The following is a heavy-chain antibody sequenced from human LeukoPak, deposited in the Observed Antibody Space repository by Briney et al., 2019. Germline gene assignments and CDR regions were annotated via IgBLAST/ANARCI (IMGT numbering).Heavy chain of an antibody. J-gene: IGHJ3*02. CDR3: AGGWELLDPYDAFDI. D-gene: IGHD1-26*01. CDR1: GGSISSYY. CDR2: IYYSGST. Sequence: SETLSLTCTVSGGSISSYYWSWIRQPPGKGLEWIGYIYYSGSTNYNPSLKSRVTISVDTSKNQFSLKLSSVTAADTAVYYCAGGWELLDPYDAFDIWGQGTMVTVSS. V-gene: IGHV4-59*12.